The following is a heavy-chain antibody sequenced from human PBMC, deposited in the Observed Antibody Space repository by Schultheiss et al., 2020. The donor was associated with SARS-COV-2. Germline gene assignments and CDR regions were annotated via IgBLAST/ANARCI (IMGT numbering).Heavy chain of an antibody. V-gene: IGHV4-59*12. J-gene: IGHJ3*02. CDR3: ATLVADAFDI. Sequence: SETLSLTCAVYGGSFSGYYWSWIRQPPGKGLEWIGYIYYSGSTNYNPSLKSRVTISVDTSKNQFSLKLSSVTAADTAVYYCATLVADAFDIWGQGTMVTVSS. CDR1: GGSFSGYY. D-gene: IGHD6-6*01. CDR2: IYYSGST.